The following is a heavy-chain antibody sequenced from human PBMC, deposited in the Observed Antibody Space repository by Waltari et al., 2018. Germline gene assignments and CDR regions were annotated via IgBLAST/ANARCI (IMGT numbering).Heavy chain of an antibody. J-gene: IGHJ6*02. Sequence: QVQLVQSGAEVKKPGASVKISCKTSEYTFTSSYIHWVRQAPGQGLEWIGIINPGGGCTIYAQKCQGRVTMTRDTSTSTVYMELRSLGSEDTAVYYCALDTGALWMDVWGQGTTVTVSS. CDR1: EYTFTSSY. CDR2: INPGGGCT. CDR3: ALDTGALWMDV. D-gene: IGHD2-21*01. V-gene: IGHV1-46*01.